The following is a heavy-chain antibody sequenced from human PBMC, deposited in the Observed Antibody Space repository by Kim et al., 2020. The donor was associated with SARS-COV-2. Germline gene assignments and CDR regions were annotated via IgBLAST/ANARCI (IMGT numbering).Heavy chain of an antibody. D-gene: IGHD1-1*01. V-gene: IGHV5-51*01. Sequence: SPSFQGQVTISADKSISTAYLQWSSLKASDTAMYYCARQPTWYYYYGMDVWGQGTTVTVSS. J-gene: IGHJ6*02. CDR3: ARQPTWYYYYGMDV.